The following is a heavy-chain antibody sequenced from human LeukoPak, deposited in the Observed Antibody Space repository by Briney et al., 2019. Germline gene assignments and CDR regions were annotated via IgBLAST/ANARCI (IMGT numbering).Heavy chain of an antibody. CDR2: INPSGGST. Sequence: ASVRVSCTASGFTFTSSAVHWVRQAPGQGLEWMGIINPSGGSTSYAQKFQGRVTMTRDTSISTAYMELSRLRSDDTAVYYCARVLRRFLEWTFDYWGQGTLVTVSS. V-gene: IGHV1-46*01. CDR3: ARVLRRFLEWTFDY. D-gene: IGHD3-3*01. J-gene: IGHJ4*02. CDR1: GFTFTSSA.